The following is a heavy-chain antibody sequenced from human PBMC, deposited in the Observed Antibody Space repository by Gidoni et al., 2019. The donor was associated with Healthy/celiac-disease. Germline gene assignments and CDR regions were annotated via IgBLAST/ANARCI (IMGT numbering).Heavy chain of an antibody. CDR2: IYYSGST. V-gene: IGHV4-59*01. J-gene: IGHJ4*02. Sequence: KELEWIGYIYYSGSTNYNPSLKSRVTISVDTSKNQFSLKLSSVTAADTAVYYCARSTRRAYYFDYWGQGTLVTVSS. CDR3: ARSTRRAYYFDY.